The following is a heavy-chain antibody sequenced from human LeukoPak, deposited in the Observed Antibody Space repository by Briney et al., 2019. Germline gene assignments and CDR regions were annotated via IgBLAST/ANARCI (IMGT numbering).Heavy chain of an antibody. Sequence: ASVKVPCKASVYTLTIYCILWVRQAPAQAREWMGWISAYNGNTNYAQKLQGRVTMTTDTSTSTAYMELRSLRSDDTAVYYCARDHLRIAVAGSNWFDPWGQGTLVTVSS. CDR3: ARDHLRIAVAGSNWFDP. J-gene: IGHJ5*02. V-gene: IGHV1-18*01. CDR2: ISAYNGNT. CDR1: VYTLTIYC. D-gene: IGHD6-19*01.